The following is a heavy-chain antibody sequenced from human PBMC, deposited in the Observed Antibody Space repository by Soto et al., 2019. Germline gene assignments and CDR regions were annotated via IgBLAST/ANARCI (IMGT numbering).Heavy chain of an antibody. Sequence: GGSLRLSCAASGFTFSSYAMSWVRQTPGKGLAWVSGITESGASTYYADSVKGRFTISRDNSKNTLYLQMSSLRAEDTAIYYCAREEYSGYDGWFDPWGQGTLVTVSS. CDR1: GFTFSSYA. J-gene: IGHJ5*02. CDR3: AREEYSGYDGWFDP. V-gene: IGHV3-23*01. D-gene: IGHD5-12*01. CDR2: ITESGAST.